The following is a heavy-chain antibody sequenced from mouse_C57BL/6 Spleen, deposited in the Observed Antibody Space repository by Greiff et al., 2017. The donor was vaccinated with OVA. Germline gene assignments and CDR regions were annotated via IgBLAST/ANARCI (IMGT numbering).Heavy chain of an antibody. CDR2: INPNNGGT. D-gene: IGHD3-3*01. Sequence: VQLQQSGPELVKPGASVKMSCKASGYTFTDYNMHWVKQSHGKSLEWIGYINPNNGGTSYNQKFKGKATLTVNKSSSTAYMELRSLTSEDSAVYYCARRAPSFYYFDYWGQGTTLTVSS. CDR3: ARRAPSFYYFDY. J-gene: IGHJ2*01. V-gene: IGHV1-22*01. CDR1: GYTFTDYN.